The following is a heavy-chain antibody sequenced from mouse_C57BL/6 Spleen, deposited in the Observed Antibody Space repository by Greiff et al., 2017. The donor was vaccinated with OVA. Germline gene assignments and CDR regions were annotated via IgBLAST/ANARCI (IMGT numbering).Heavy chain of an antibody. J-gene: IGHJ3*01. V-gene: IGHV1-50*01. CDR2: IDPSDSYT. CDR3: FYGAY. CDR1: GYTFTSYW. Sequence: VQLQQSGAELVKPGASVKLSCKASGYTFTSYWMQWVKQRPGQGLEWIGEIDPSDSYTNYNQKFKGKATLTVDTSSSTAYMQLSSLTSEDSAVYYCFYGAYWGQGTLVTVSA. D-gene: IGHD1-1*01.